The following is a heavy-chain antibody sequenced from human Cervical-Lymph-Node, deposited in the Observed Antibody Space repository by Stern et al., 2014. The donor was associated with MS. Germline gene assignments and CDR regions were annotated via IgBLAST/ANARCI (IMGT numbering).Heavy chain of an antibody. CDR1: GYTLTELS. CDR2: FDPEAGEA. V-gene: IGHV1-24*01. J-gene: IGHJ4*02. CDR3: ATARPTQWELPLFDY. Sequence: VQLVQSGAEVKKPGASVKVSCKVSGYTLTELSMHWVRQAPGKGLEWMGGFDPEAGEAIYAQKCQGRVTMTEDTSTDTAYMELSSLRSEDTAVYYCATARPTQWELPLFDYWGKGTLVTVSS. D-gene: IGHD1-26*01.